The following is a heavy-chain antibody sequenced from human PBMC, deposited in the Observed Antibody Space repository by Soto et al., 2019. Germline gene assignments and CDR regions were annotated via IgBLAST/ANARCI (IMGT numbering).Heavy chain of an antibody. CDR3: ARGGGVGVAGSAAFDM. J-gene: IGHJ3*02. Sequence: QLHLVQSGAVVKKPGASVTVSCSASGYPVTAYYMHWVRQAPGRGLEWMGGINPATGAAKYTQTFQGRVTMTRDTSTSTVLMELSGLTSEDTAVFYFARGGGVGVAGSAAFDMWGQGTLVTVSS. D-gene: IGHD3-3*01. V-gene: IGHV1-2*02. CDR2: INPATGAA. CDR1: GYPVTAYY.